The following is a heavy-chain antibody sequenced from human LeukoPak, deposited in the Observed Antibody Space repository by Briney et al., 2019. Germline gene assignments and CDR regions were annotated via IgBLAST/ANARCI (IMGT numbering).Heavy chain of an antibody. Sequence: SETLSLTCTVSGGSVSSGSYYWSWIRQPPGKGLEWIGYIYYSGSTNYNPSLKSRVTISVDTSKNQFSLKLSSVTAADTAVYYCAREWAGYDTLDYWGQGTLVTVSS. CDR3: AREWAGYDTLDY. D-gene: IGHD5-12*01. CDR1: GGSVSSGSYY. V-gene: IGHV4-61*01. CDR2: IYYSGST. J-gene: IGHJ4*02.